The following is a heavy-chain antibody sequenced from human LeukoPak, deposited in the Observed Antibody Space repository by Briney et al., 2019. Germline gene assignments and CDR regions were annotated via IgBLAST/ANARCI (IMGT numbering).Heavy chain of an antibody. J-gene: IGHJ3*02. CDR1: GLTFSSYS. CDR3: NYYDSSGYYPDAFDI. V-gene: IGHV3-48*01. D-gene: IGHD3-22*01. Sequence: GGSLRLSCAASGLTFSSYSMNWVRQAPGKGLEWVSYISSSSSTIYYADSVKGRFTISRDNAKNSLYLQMNSLRAEDTAVYYCNYYDSSGYYPDAFDIWGQGTMVTVSS. CDR2: ISSSSSTI.